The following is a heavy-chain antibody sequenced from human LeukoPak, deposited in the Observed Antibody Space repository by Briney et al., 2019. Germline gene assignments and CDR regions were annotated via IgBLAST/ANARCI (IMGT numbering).Heavy chain of an antibody. CDR1: GYTFTSYY. V-gene: IGHV1-46*01. CDR3: ASRLTKKHSWFDP. D-gene: IGHD2-8*01. CDR2: INPGGGST. J-gene: IGHJ5*02. Sequence: ASVKVSCKASGYTFTSYYMHWVRQAPGQGLEWMGIINPGGGSTSYAQKFQGRVTMTRDTSTSTVYMELSSLRSEDTAVYYCASRLTKKHSWFDPWGQGTLVTVSS.